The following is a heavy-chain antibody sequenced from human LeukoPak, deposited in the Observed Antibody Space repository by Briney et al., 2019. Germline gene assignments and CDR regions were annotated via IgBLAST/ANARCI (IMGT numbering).Heavy chain of an antibody. CDR1: GYSFSDNY. CDR3: ARVGSDDYVSPPDY. D-gene: IGHD3-16*01. CDR2: INPNSGGT. V-gene: IGHV1-2*02. Sequence: GASVKVSCKASGYSFSDNYIHWMRQAPGQGLEWMGWINPNSGGTNYAQKFQGRVTMTRDTSISTAYMELSRLRSDDTAVYYCARVGSDDYVSPPDYWGQGTLVTVSS. J-gene: IGHJ4*02.